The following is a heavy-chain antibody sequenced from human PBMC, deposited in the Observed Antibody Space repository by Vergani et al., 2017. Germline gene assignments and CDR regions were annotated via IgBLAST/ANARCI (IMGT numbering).Heavy chain of an antibody. CDR2: IYYSGSN. CDR1: GGSISSGGYY. D-gene: IGHD2-21*02. V-gene: IGHV4-31*03. Sequence: QVQLQESGPVLVKPSETLSLTCTVSGGSISSGGYYWIWIRQHPGKGLEWSGYIYYSGSNYYNPSLKSRVTISVDTSKNQFPLKLSSVTAADTAVYYCARSDVRGGPFRFDYWGQGTLVTVSS. J-gene: IGHJ4*02. CDR3: ARSDVRGGPFRFDY.